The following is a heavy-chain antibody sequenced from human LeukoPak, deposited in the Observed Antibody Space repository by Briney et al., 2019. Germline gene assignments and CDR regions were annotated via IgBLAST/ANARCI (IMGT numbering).Heavy chain of an antibody. J-gene: IGHJ4*02. CDR3: ATLTVASSFDY. CDR1: GLNFISSG. Sequence: PGGSLRLSCSASGLNFISSGMHWVRQAPGKGLEWVSYISSSGGTRYYADSVKGRFTISRDNAKNSLYLQMNSLRAEDTAVYYCATLTVASSFDYWGQGTLVTVSS. CDR2: ISSSGGTR. D-gene: IGHD6-19*01. V-gene: IGHV3-48*04.